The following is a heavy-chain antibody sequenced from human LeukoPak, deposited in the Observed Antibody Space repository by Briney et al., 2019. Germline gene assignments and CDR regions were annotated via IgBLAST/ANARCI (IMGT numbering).Heavy chain of an antibody. D-gene: IGHD2-15*01. CDR3: AHILGYCSGGSCYENY. CDR2: IGASGGTT. CDR1: GFTFSSYA. V-gene: IGHV3-23*01. J-gene: IGHJ4*02. Sequence: HPGGSLRLSCAASGFTFSSYAMNWVRQAPGKGLEWVSTIGASGGTTYYADSMKGRFTISRDNSKNTLYLQMNSLRAEDTALYYCAHILGYCSGGSCYENYWGQGTLVTVSS.